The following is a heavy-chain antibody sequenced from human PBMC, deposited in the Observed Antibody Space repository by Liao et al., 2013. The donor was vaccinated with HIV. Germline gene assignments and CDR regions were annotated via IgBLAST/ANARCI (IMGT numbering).Heavy chain of an antibody. CDR1: GGSISSYN. Sequence: VQMQESGPVVVKPSETLFLICTVSGGSISSYNWNWIRQPAGKGLEWIGRVSASGGAVYNPSLKSRVTMSVDTSKNQFSLNLNSVIAADTAIYYCARGGVFIDYWGQGTLVTVSS. CDR2: VSASGGA. CDR3: ARGGVFIDY. V-gene: IGHV4-4*07. D-gene: IGHD3-10*01. J-gene: IGHJ4*02.